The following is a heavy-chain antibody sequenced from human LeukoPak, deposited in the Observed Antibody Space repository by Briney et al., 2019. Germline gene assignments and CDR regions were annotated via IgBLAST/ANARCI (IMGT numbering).Heavy chain of an antibody. V-gene: IGHV1-8*01. CDR2: MNPNSGNI. Sequence: ASVKVSCKASGYTFTSYDINWVRQATGQGLEWMGWMNPNSGNIGYAQKFQGRVTMTRNTSISTAYMELSSLRSEDTAVYYCARVAVAGTRDAFDIWGQGTMVTVSS. CDR1: GYTFTSYD. J-gene: IGHJ3*02. D-gene: IGHD6-19*01. CDR3: ARVAVAGTRDAFDI.